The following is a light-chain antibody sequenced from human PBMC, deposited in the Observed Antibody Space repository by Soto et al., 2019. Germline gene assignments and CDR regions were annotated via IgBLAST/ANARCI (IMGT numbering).Light chain of an antibody. V-gene: IGLV2-8*01. J-gene: IGLJ1*01. CDR2: EVT. Sequence: QSVLTQPPSASGSPGQSVTISCTGTSGDVGGYNYVSWYQQYPGKAPKLLIYEVTKRPSGVPDRFSGSKSGNTASLTVSGLQIDDEADYYCSSYTTSVRVFGTGTKVTVL. CDR3: SSYTTSVRV. CDR1: SGDVGGYNY.